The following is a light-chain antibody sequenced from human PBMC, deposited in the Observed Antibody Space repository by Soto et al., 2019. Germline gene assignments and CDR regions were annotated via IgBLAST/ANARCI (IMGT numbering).Light chain of an antibody. CDR3: QQYNGYWT. Sequence: DIQMTQSPSTLSASVGDRVTITCRASQSISDLFAWYQQKPGKAPKLLIYKASSLKSGFPSRFSGSGSGTELTLTISRLQPDDFTIYYCQQYNGYWTFGQGTKVEIK. CDR1: QSISDL. CDR2: KAS. J-gene: IGKJ1*01. V-gene: IGKV1-5*03.